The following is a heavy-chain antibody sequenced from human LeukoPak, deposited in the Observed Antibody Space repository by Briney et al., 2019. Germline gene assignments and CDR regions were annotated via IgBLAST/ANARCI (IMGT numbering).Heavy chain of an antibody. D-gene: IGHD2-15*01. J-gene: IGHJ4*02. CDR2: IWYDGSNK. V-gene: IGHV3-33*03. CDR3: ASAGGGSYNFDY. Sequence: PGGSLRLSCAASGFTFSSYGMHWVRQAPGKGLEWVAVIWYDGSNKYYADSVKGRFTISRDNAKNSLYLQMNSLRAEDTAVYYCASAGGGSYNFDYWGQGTLVTVSS. CDR1: GFTFSSYG.